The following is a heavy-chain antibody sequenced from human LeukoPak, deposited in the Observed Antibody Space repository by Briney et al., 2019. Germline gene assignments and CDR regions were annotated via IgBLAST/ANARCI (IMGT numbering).Heavy chain of an antibody. CDR1: GGSISSSSYC. J-gene: IGHJ4*02. CDR3: ARDLYFRDTSGYKDY. CDR2: IYYSGCT. Sequence: SETLSLTCTVSGGSISSSSYCWGWIRQSSVKGLEWIGNIYYSGCTYYNPSLKSRVTISLDTSKNQFSLKLSSVTAADTAIYYCARDLYFRDTSGYKDYWGQGILVTVSS. D-gene: IGHD5-12*01. V-gene: IGHV4-39*07.